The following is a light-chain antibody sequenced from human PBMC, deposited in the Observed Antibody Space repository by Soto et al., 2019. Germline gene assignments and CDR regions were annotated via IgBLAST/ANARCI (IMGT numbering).Light chain of an antibody. CDR2: DNN. CDR3: ETWESRRRAGV. Sequence: QSVLTQPPSVSAAPGQKVTISCSGSSSNIGKNCVSWYQQFSGTAPKLLIYDNNKRPSGIPDRFSGSKSGTSATLDITGLQTGDEADYYCETWESRRRAGVFGGGTKVTVL. CDR1: SSNIGKNC. V-gene: IGLV1-51*01. J-gene: IGLJ3*02.